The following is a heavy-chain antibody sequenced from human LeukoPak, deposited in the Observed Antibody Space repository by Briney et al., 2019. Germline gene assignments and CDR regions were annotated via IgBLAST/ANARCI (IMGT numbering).Heavy chain of an antibody. D-gene: IGHD3-9*01. CDR3: ARGYFDWPFDY. CDR2: IYYSGST. Sequence: SETLSLTCTVSGGSISSYYWSWIRQPPGKGLEWIGYIYYSGSTNYNPSLKSRVIISVDTSKNQISLKLSSMTAADTAVYYCARGYFDWPFDYWGQGTLVTVSS. CDR1: GGSISSYY. V-gene: IGHV4-59*01. J-gene: IGHJ4*02.